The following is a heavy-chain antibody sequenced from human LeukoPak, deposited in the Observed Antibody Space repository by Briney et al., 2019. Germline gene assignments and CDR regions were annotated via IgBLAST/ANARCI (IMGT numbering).Heavy chain of an antibody. J-gene: IGHJ5*02. D-gene: IGHD6-13*01. CDR2: INSDGSST. V-gene: IGHV3-74*01. CDR1: GFTFSSYW. CDR3: ARGGQQLGNNWFDP. Sequence: PGGSLRLSCAASGFTFSSYWMHWVRQAPGKGLVWVSRINSDGSSTSYADSVKGRFTISRDNAKNTLYLQVNSLRAEDTAVYYCARGGQQLGNNWFDPWGQGTLVTVSS.